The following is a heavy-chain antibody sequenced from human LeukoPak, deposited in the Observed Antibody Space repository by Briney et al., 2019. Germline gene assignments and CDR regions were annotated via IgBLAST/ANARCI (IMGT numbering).Heavy chain of an antibody. D-gene: IGHD6-6*01. CDR3: AKYGSSSS. CDR1: GFTFDDYA. Sequence: GRSLRLSCAASGFTFDDYAMHWVRQAPGKGLEWVSGISRNSGSIGYADSVKGRFTISRDNAKNSLYLQMNSLRAEDTALYYCAKYGSSSSWGQGTLVTVSS. V-gene: IGHV3-9*01. CDR2: ISRNSGSI. J-gene: IGHJ5*02.